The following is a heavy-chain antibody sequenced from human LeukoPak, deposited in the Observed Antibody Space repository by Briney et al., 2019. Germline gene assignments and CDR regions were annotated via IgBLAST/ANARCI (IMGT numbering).Heavy chain of an antibody. D-gene: IGHD6-13*01. CDR1: GGSFSGYY. V-gene: IGHV4-34*01. CDR2: INHSGST. Sequence: PSETLSLTCAVYGGSFSGYYWSWIRQPPGNGLEWIGEINHSGSTNYNPSLKSRVTISVDTSKNQFSLKLSSVTVADTAVYYCASMPYSSSWTNFDYWGQGTLVTVSS. J-gene: IGHJ4*02. CDR3: ASMPYSSSWTNFDY.